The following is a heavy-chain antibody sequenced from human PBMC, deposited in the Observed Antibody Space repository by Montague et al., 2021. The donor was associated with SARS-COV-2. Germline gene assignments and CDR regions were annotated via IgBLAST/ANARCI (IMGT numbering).Heavy chain of an antibody. CDR1: GFSLSTPNVC. D-gene: IGHD3-9*01. CDR2: XYSXDEK. Sequence: PALVKPTQTLTLTCTFSGFSLSTPNVCVGWIRQPPGKALEWVAVXYSXDEKRYSPSPRNRLTITKDTAKNQVVLSLTYVDPVDTATYYCAHLIRYYDIFTGIPFDYWGQGSQVTVSS. V-gene: IGHV2-5*01. CDR3: AHLIRYYDIFTGIPFDY. J-gene: IGHJ4*02.